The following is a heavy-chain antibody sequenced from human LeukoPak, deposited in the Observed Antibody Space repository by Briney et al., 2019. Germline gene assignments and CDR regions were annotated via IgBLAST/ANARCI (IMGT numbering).Heavy chain of an antibody. CDR1: GYTFTGYY. CDR2: INPNSGGT. V-gene: IGHV1-2*04. Sequence: ASVKVSCKASGYTFTGYYMHWVRQAPGQGLEWMGWINPNSGGTNYAQKFQGWVTITRDTSISTAYMELSRLRSDDTAVYFCARGGVTGTYADYYYYYLDVWGKGTTVTVSS. D-gene: IGHD1-7*01. CDR3: ARGGVTGTYADYYYYYLDV. J-gene: IGHJ6*03.